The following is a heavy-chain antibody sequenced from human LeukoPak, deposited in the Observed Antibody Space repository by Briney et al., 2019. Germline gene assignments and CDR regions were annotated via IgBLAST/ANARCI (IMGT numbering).Heavy chain of an antibody. D-gene: IGHD2-15*01. CDR3: AIDDGGTGMHV. CDR2: ISSSSSYI. CDR1: GFTFSSYS. Sequence: VGSLRLSCAASGFTFSSYSMNWVRQAPGKGLEWVSSISSSSSYIYYADSVKGRFTISRDNAKNSLYLQLNSLRAEDTAVYYCAIDDGGTGMHVWVKGTTVTVSS. J-gene: IGHJ6*04. V-gene: IGHV3-21*01.